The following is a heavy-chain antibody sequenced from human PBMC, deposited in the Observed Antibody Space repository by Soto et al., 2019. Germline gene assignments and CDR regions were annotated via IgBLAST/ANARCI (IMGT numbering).Heavy chain of an antibody. D-gene: IGHD1-26*01. CDR2: INPNSGGT. CDR1: GYTFTGYY. J-gene: IGHJ4*02. CDR3: ARDYSPEWELPGY. V-gene: IGHV1-2*02. Sequence: GASVKVSCKASGYTFTGYYMHWVRQAPGQGLEWMGWINPNSGGTNYAQKFQGRVTMTRDTSISTAYMELSRLRSDDTAVYYCARDYSPEWELPGYWGQGTLVTVSS.